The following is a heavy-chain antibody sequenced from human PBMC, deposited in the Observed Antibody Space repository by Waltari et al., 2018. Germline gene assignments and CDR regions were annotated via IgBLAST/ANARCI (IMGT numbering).Heavy chain of an antibody. J-gene: IGHJ4*02. CDR2: IYSGGST. CDR3: ARDSLGIGY. D-gene: IGHD7-27*01. V-gene: IGHV3-66*01. CDR1: GFTFSSYW. Sequence: EVQLVESGGGLVQPGGSLRLSCAASGFTFSSYWMHWVRQAPGKGLEWVSVIYSGGSTYYADSVKGRFTISRDNSKNTLYLQMNSLRAEDTAVYYCARDSLGIGYWGQGTLVTVSS.